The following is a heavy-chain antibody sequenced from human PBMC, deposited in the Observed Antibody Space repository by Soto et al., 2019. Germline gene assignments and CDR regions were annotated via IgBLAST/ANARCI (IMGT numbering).Heavy chain of an antibody. CDR3: VKDPGSGSYYDSCGC. J-gene: IGHJ4*02. CDR2: IYYNGST. V-gene: IGHV4-59*01. D-gene: IGHD3-10*01. Sequence: PSETLSLTCTVSGGSISRYYWNWIRQPPGKGLKRIGYIYYNGSTNYNPSLKSRVTITVDTSQNQFSLKLSSVTAADTAVYYCVKDPGSGSYYDSCGCCGQGTRVSVS. CDR1: GGSISRYY.